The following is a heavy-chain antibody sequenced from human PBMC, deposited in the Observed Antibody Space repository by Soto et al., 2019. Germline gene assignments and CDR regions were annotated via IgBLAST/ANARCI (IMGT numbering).Heavy chain of an antibody. CDR2: ISAYNGNT. CDR1: GYTFTSYG. D-gene: IGHD3-16*02. Sequence: QVQLVQSGAEVKKPGASVKVSCKASGYTFTSYGISWVRQAPGQGLEWMGWISAYNGNTNYAQKLQGRVTMTTDTSTSTAHMELRSLRSDDTAVYYCARQRPYDYVWGSYRTNYGMDVWGQGTTVTVSS. J-gene: IGHJ6*02. V-gene: IGHV1-18*01. CDR3: ARQRPYDYVWGSYRTNYGMDV.